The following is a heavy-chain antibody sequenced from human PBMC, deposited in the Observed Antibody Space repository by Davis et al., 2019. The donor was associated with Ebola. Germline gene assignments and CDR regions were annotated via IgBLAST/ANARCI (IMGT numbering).Heavy chain of an antibody. CDR1: GFTFSSYA. Sequence: GESLKISCAASGFTFSSYAMSWVRQAPGKGLEWVSAISGSGGSTYYADSVKGRFTISRDNSKNTLYLQMNSLRAEDTAVYYCAKDRVATTQGYYYYGMDVWGQGTTVTVSS. J-gene: IGHJ6*02. CDR3: AKDRVATTQGYYYYGMDV. CDR2: ISGSGGST. D-gene: IGHD5-12*01. V-gene: IGHV3-23*01.